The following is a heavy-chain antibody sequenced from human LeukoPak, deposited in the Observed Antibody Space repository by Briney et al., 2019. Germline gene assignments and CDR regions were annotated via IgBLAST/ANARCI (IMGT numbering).Heavy chain of an antibody. D-gene: IGHD6-13*01. Sequence: RSSVKVSCKASGYTFTGYYMHWVRQAPGQGLEWMGRINPNSGGTNYAQKFQGRVTMTRDTSISTAYMELSRLRSDDTAVYYCARSKSSSWYYYFDYWGQGTLVTVSS. CDR2: INPNSGGT. CDR1: GYTFTGYY. CDR3: ARSKSSSWYYYFDY. J-gene: IGHJ4*02. V-gene: IGHV1-2*06.